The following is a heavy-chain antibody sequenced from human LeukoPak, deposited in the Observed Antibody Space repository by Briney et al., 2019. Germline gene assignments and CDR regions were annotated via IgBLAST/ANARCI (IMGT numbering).Heavy chain of an antibody. Sequence: SETLSLMCTVSGGSIRSYYWRWIRQPPGKGLEWIGYIYYSGSTNYNPSLKSRVTISVVTSKNPFSLKLSSVTAADTAVYYCASGSYYRDYYYYYGMDVWGQGTTVTVSS. D-gene: IGHD1-26*01. CDR3: ASGSYYRDYYYYYGMDV. J-gene: IGHJ6*02. V-gene: IGHV4-59*01. CDR1: GGSIRSYY. CDR2: IYYSGST.